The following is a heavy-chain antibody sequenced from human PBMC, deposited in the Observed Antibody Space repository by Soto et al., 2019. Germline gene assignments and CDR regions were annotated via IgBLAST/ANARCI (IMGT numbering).Heavy chain of an antibody. CDR3: ASLSYEQLW. J-gene: IGHJ4*02. Sequence: SETLSLTCTVSGGSISSGDYYWSWIRQHPGKGLEWIGYIYYSGSTYFNPSFKSRVTISVDTSKNQFSLKLSSVTVADSAIYYCASLSYEQLWWGQGTLVTVSS. D-gene: IGHD1-1*01. CDR2: IYYSGST. V-gene: IGHV4-30-4*08. CDR1: GGSISSGDYY.